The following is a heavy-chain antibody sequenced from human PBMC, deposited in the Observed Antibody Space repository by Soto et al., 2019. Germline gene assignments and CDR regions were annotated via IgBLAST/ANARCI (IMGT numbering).Heavy chain of an antibody. CDR1: GYSFTSYW. J-gene: IGHJ6*02. CDR2: IDPSDSYT. D-gene: IGHD6-13*01. V-gene: IGHV5-10-1*01. CDR3: ARHPAAAVYYYYGMDV. Sequence: PGESLKISCKGSGYSFTSYWISWVRQMPGKGLEWMGRIDPSDSYTNYSPSFQGHVTISADKSTSTAYLQWSSLKASDTAMYYCARHPAAAVYYYYGMDVWGQGTTVTVSS.